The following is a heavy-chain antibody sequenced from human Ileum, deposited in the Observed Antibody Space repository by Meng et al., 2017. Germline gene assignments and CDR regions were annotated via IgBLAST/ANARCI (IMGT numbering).Heavy chain of an antibody. D-gene: IGHD6-19*01. Sequence: GESLKISFAGSGFTFISYEMNWVRQAPGKGLEWVSYISSSGTTIYYADSVKGRFTISRDNAKNSLYLQMNSLGAEDTAVYYCARDRVVNNGWYGYYFDYWGQGTVVTVSS. J-gene: IGHJ4*02. CDR1: GFTFISYE. V-gene: IGHV3-48*03. CDR3: ARDRVVNNGWYGYYFDY. CDR2: ISSSGTTI.